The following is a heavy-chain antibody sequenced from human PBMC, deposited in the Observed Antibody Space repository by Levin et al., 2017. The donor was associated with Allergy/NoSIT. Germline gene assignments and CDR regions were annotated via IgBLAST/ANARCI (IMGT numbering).Heavy chain of an antibody. CDR1: GGTFSTTS. V-gene: IGHV1-69*02. J-gene: IGHJ3*02. CDR2: IIPIYGIA. D-gene: IGHD2-2*01. Sequence: EASVKVSCKASGGTFSTTSISWLRQAPGQGLEWMGRIIPIYGIANHAQKFQGRVTITADTSTSTGDMELSSLRSEDTAVYYCARGPQHCTSSTCYDAFDIWGQGTMVTVSS. CDR3: ARGPQHCTSSTCYDAFDI.